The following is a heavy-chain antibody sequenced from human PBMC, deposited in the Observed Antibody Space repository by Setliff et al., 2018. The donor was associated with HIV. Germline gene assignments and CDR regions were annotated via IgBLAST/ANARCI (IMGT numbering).Heavy chain of an antibody. CDR1: GYTFTDYY. Sequence: ASVKVSCKASGYTFTDYYMHWVKQAPGKGPEWMGRVDPEDGETIYAEKFQGRVTMTADTSTDTAYMELSSLRSEDTAVYYCARPLLRTNAVYGILGNWFDSWGRGTLVTVSS. D-gene: IGHD2-8*01. V-gene: IGHV1-69-2*01. J-gene: IGHJ5*01. CDR2: VDPEDGET. CDR3: ARPLLRTNAVYGILGNWFDS.